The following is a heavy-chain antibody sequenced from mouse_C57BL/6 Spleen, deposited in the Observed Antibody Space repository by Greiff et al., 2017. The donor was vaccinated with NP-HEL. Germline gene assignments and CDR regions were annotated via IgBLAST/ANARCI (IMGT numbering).Heavy chain of an antibody. Sequence: QVQLQQSGPELVKPGASVKISCKASGYAFSSSWMNWVKQRPGKGLEWIGRIYPGDGDTNYNGKFKGKATLTADKSSSTAYMQLSSLTSEDSAVYFCARCDYYGSSYGYFDVWGTGTTVTVSS. V-gene: IGHV1-82*01. CDR2: IYPGDGDT. CDR3: ARCDYYGSSYGYFDV. D-gene: IGHD1-1*01. J-gene: IGHJ1*03. CDR1: GYAFSSSW.